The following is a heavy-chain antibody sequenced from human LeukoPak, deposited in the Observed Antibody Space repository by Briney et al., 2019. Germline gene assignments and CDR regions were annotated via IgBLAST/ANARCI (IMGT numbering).Heavy chain of an antibody. J-gene: IGHJ4*02. Sequence: SETLSLTCTVSGGSISSYYWSWIRQPPGKGLEWIGYIYYSGSTNYNPSLKSRVTISVDTSKNQFSLKLSSVTAADTAVYYYARDWDPFDYWGQGTLVTVSS. V-gene: IGHV4-59*01. D-gene: IGHD1-26*01. CDR2: IYYSGST. CDR3: ARDWDPFDY. CDR1: GGSISSYY.